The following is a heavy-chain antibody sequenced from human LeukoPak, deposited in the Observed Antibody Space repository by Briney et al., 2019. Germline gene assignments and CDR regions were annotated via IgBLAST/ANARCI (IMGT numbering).Heavy chain of an antibody. V-gene: IGHV3-30*18. Sequence: GGSLRLSCATSGFTFSSYGMHWVRQAPGKGLEWVAVTSYDGSNKYYADSVKGRFTISTDNSKNTLYLQMNSLRAEDTAVYYCAKADTAGPYFDYWGQGTLVTVSS. D-gene: IGHD5-18*01. J-gene: IGHJ4*02. CDR1: GFTFSSYG. CDR2: TSYDGSNK. CDR3: AKADTAGPYFDY.